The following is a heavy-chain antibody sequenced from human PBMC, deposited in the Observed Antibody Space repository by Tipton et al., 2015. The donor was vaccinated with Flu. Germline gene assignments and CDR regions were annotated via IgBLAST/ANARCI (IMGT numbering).Heavy chain of an antibody. Sequence: TLSLTCTVSGGSISSSSYYWGWIRQPPGKGLEWIGSIYYSGSTYYNPSLKSRVTISVDTSKNQFSLKLSSVTAADTAVYYCARDHVTGTTWFDPWGQGTLVTVSS. V-gene: IGHV4-39*07. CDR2: IYYSGST. D-gene: IGHD1-7*01. J-gene: IGHJ5*02. CDR1: GGSISSSSYY. CDR3: ARDHVTGTTWFDP.